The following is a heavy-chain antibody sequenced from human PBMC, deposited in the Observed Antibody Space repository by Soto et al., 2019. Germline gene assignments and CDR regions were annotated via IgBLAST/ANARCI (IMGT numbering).Heavy chain of an antibody. D-gene: IGHD5-12*01. V-gene: IGHV1-24*01. J-gene: IGHJ4*02. CDR1: GYTLTELS. Sequence: ASVKVSCKVSGYTLTELSMHWVRQAPGKGLEWMGGFDPEDGETIYAQKFQGRVTMTEDTSTDTAYMELSSLRSEDTAVYYCANALGISGYLHLFAFRGQRSLVTVSS. CDR2: FDPEDGET. CDR3: ANALGISGYLHLFAF.